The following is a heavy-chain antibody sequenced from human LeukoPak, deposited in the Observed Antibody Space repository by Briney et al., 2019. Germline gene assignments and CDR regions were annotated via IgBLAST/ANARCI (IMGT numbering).Heavy chain of an antibody. Sequence: GASVKVSCKASGYTFTGYYMHWVRQAPGQGLEWMGWINPNSGGTNYAQKFQGRVTMTRDTSISTACMELSRLRSDDTAVYYCARGSSKYYYDSSGYPFDYWGQGTLVTVSS. CDR2: INPNSGGT. CDR1: GYTFTGYY. D-gene: IGHD3-22*01. J-gene: IGHJ4*02. CDR3: ARGSSKYYYDSSGYPFDY. V-gene: IGHV1-2*02.